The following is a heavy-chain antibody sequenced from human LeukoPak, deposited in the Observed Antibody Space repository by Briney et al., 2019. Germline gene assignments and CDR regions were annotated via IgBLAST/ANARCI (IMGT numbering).Heavy chain of an antibody. CDR1: GCSFTSYW. CDR3: ARHGHCTNGVCYSNYYYYMDV. Sequence: GESLKISFKGSGCSFTSYWIGWVRQMPGKGLEGMGIIYPDDSDTRYSPSFEGQVIISVDKSISTAYLQWSSLKASDTATYYCARHGHCTNGVCYSNYYYYMDVWGKGTTVTVSS. V-gene: IGHV5-51*01. D-gene: IGHD2-8*01. J-gene: IGHJ6*03. CDR2: IYPDDSDT.